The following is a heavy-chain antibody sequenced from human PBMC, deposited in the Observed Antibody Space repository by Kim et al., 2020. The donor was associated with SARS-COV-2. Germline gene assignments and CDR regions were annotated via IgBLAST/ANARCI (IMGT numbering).Heavy chain of an antibody. CDR3: AKTILVQQLVPHWFDP. V-gene: IGHV3-23*01. Sequence: SMKGRFTIARDNSKNTLYLQMNGLRAEDTAVYYCAKTILVQQLVPHWFDPWGQGTLVTVSS. J-gene: IGHJ5*02. D-gene: IGHD6-13*01.